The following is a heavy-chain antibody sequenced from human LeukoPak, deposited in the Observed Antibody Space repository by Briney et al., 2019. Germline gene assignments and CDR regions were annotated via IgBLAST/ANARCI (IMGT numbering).Heavy chain of an antibody. CDR3: AKVAAAXYXXFDI. CDR1: GFTFSDYY. J-gene: IGHJ3*02. D-gene: IGHD6-13*01. CDR2: IXSSXXNR. V-gene: IGHV3-11*04. Sequence: GGSLRLSCAASGFTFSDYYMGWIRQAPGKGLEWVXYIXSSXXNRYYADSVKGRFTISRDNAKNSLYLQMNSLRAEDTAVYYCAKVAAAXYXXFDIWGQGTMVTVSS.